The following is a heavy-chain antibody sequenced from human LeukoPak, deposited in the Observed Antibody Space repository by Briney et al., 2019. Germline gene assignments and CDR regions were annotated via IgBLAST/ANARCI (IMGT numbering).Heavy chain of an antibody. CDR1: GYTFTSYG. D-gene: IGHD5-18*01. V-gene: IGHV1-18*01. CDR3: ARDSTWIQLWFFDY. Sequence: ASVKVSCKASGYTFTSYGISWVRQAPGQGLEWMGWISAYNGNTNYAQKLQGRVTMTTDTSTSTAYMGLRSLRSDDTAVYYCARDSTWIQLWFFDYWGQGTLVTVSS. J-gene: IGHJ4*02. CDR2: ISAYNGNT.